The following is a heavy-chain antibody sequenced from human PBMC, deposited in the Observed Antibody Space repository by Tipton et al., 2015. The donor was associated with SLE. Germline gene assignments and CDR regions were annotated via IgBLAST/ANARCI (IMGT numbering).Heavy chain of an antibody. D-gene: IGHD4-23*01. CDR2: IYYTGNT. V-gene: IGHV4-59*01. CDR3: ARGGGNANWYFDL. J-gene: IGHJ2*01. CDR1: GGSISSYY. Sequence: TLSLTCTVSGGSISSYYWNWIRQPPGKGLEWIGHIYYTGNTNYNPSLESRVTISVDTSKNQFSLKLSSVTAADTAVYYCARGGGNANWYFDLWGRGTLVTVSS.